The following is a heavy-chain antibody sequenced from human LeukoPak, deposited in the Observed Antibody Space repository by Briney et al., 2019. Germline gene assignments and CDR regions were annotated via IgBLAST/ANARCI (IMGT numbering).Heavy chain of an antibody. V-gene: IGHV3-23*01. CDR1: GFTFGSYA. D-gene: IGHD6-6*01. Sequence: GVSLRLSCAASGFTFGSYAMAWVRQAPEKGLEWVSAITDSGGDTYHIDSVMGRFTISRDNSKNTLYLQMDSLRADDGAIYYCVKGSSAARPYFLDYWGQGTLVTVSS. CDR3: VKGSSAARPYFLDY. CDR2: ITDSGGDT. J-gene: IGHJ4*02.